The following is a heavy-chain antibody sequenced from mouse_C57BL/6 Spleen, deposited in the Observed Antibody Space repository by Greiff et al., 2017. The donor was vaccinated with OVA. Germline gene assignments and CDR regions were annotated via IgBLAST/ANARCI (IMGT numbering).Heavy chain of an antibody. CDR2: IRNKANGYTT. CDR1: GFTFTDYY. J-gene: IGHJ4*01. CDR3: ARSDASYAMDY. D-gene: IGHD6-1*01. V-gene: IGHV7-3*01. Sequence: EVHLVESGGGLVQPGGSLSLSCAASGFTFTDYYMSWVRQPPGKALEWLGFIRNKANGYTTEYSASVKGRFTISRDNSQSILYLQMNALRAEDSATYYCARSDASYAMDYWGQGTSVTVSS.